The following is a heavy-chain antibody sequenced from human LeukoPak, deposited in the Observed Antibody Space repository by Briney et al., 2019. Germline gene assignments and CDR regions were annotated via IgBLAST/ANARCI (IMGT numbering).Heavy chain of an antibody. V-gene: IGHV3-7*01. CDR2: IKQDGSEK. Sequence: GGSLRLSCAASGFTFSSYWMSWVRQAPGKGLEWVANIKQDGSEKYYVDSVKGRFTISRDNAKNSMYLQMNSLRAKGTAVYYCARDYGDYYFDYWGQGTLVTVSS. J-gene: IGHJ4*02. CDR1: GFTFSSYW. CDR3: ARDYGDYYFDY. D-gene: IGHD4-17*01.